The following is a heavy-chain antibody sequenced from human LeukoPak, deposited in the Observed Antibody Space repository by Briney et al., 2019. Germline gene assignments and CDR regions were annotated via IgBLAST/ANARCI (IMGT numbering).Heavy chain of an antibody. CDR1: GGSISSYY. CDR3: ARDRGDKGLLWFGELFRPSPPDAFDI. D-gene: IGHD3-10*01. CDR2: IYYSGST. V-gene: IGHV4-59*01. Sequence: KASETLSLTCTVSGGSISSYYWSWIRQPPGKGLEWIGYIYYSGSTNYNPSLKSRVTISVDTSKNQFSLKLSSVTAADTAVYYCARDRGDKGLLWFGELFRPSPPDAFDIWGQGTMVTVSS. J-gene: IGHJ3*02.